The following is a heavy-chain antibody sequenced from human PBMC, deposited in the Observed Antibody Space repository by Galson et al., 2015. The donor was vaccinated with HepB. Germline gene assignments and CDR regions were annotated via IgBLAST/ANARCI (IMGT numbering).Heavy chain of an antibody. CDR2: ISGDGNKK. V-gene: IGHV3-30*18. D-gene: IGHD6-13*01. J-gene: IGHJ5*02. CDR1: GFTFSTCT. CDR3: AKDLWGGPAAAGP. Sequence: SLRLSCAASGFTFSTCTLHWVRQVPGKGLDWVAVISGDGNKKYYGDSVQGRFTISRDNSKNTLFLEMNSLRPEDTAVYYCAKDLWGGPAAAGPWGQGTPVTVSS.